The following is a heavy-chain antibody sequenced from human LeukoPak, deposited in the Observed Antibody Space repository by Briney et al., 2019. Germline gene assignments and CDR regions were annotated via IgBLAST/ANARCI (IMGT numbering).Heavy chain of an antibody. CDR3: AGDPRGYSSSWYGAFDI. Sequence: PGGSLRLSCAASGFTFSSYAMSWVRQAPGKGLEWVSSISISGDETYYADSVKGRFTISRDNSKNTLYLQMNSLRAEDTAVYYCAGDPRGYSSSWYGAFDIWGQGTMVTVSS. CDR2: ISISGDET. D-gene: IGHD6-13*01. J-gene: IGHJ3*02. CDR1: GFTFSSYA. V-gene: IGHV3-23*01.